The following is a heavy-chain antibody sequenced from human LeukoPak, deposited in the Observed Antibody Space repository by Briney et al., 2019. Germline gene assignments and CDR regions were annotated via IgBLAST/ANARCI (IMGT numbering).Heavy chain of an antibody. CDR2: IIPIFGTA. Sequence: GASVKVSCKASGGTFSSYAISWVRQAPGQGLEWMGGIIPIFGTANYAQKFQDRVTITSGSSANTAYMEFSSLRSEDSAVYYCARDGKHIAVPGVRYPMDVWGQGTTVTVS. CDR3: ARDGKHIAVPGVRYPMDV. V-gene: IGHV1-69*05. CDR1: GGTFSSYA. D-gene: IGHD6-19*01. J-gene: IGHJ6*02.